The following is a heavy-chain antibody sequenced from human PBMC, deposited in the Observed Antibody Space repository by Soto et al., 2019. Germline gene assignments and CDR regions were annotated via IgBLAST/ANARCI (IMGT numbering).Heavy chain of an antibody. V-gene: IGHV3-23*01. J-gene: IGHJ6*02. Sequence: GGSLRLSCAASGFTFSSYAMSWVRQAPGKGLEWVSAISGSGGSTYYADSVKGRFTISRDNSKNTLYLQMNSLRAEDTAVYYCVKKPTPSYFYYGMDVWGQGTTVTVSS. CDR2: ISGSGGST. D-gene: IGHD2-21*01. CDR3: VKKPTPSYFYYGMDV. CDR1: GFTFSSYA.